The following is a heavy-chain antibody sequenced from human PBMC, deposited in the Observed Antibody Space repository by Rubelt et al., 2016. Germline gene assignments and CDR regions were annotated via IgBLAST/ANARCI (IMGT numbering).Heavy chain of an antibody. V-gene: IGHV3-53*01. CDR3: ARAGRVTIFGVITW. Sequence: EVRLVESGGGLIQPGGSLRLSCAASGFTVYNNFMSWVRQAPGEGLEWLSVIYSGGDTYYADSVKGRFTISRDNSQNTLFLQMNSLRAEDTAVYYCARAGRVTIFGVITWWGQGTLVTVSS. CDR1: GFTVYNNF. J-gene: IGHJ4*02. CDR2: IYSGGDT. D-gene: IGHD3-3*01.